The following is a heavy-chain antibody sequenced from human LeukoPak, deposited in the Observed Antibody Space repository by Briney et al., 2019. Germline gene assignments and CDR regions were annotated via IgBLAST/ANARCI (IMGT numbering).Heavy chain of an antibody. V-gene: IGHV3-23*01. D-gene: IGHD2-15*01. CDR3: AKGLVVNDNYFDN. CDR2: IGGSDDTT. CDR1: GFSLRTYG. Sequence: GGSLRLACSASGFSLRTYGMNWVRPVPGKGVEWVSSIGGSDDTTYYAASVKGRFTISSDFSTNTLSLQMNSLRAEDTAVYFCAKGLVVNDNYFDNWGQGTLVTVSS. J-gene: IGHJ4*02.